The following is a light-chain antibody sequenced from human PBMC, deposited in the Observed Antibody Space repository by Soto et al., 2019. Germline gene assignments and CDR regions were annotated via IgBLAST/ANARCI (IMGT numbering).Light chain of an antibody. CDR1: QSVSSSY. CDR3: QQYGSSLIT. Sequence: IVLTQSPGTLSLSPVERATLSCSASQSVSSSYLAWYQQKPGQAPRLLIYGASSRATGIPDRFSGSGSGTDFTLTISRLEPEDFAVYYCQQYGSSLITFGQGTRLEIK. CDR2: GAS. J-gene: IGKJ5*01. V-gene: IGKV3-20*01.